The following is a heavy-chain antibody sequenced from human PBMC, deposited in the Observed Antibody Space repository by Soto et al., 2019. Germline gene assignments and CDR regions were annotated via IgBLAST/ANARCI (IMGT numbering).Heavy chain of an antibody. Sequence: QVQLQESGPGLVKPSGTLSLTCTVSGGSMSSYYWSWIRQPPGMGLEWIGYIYYSGTTNYNPSLNSRVNLPVNPSKHPFPLQLSSVTPADTAVYYCARGRTVGNGFDYWGQGTLVTVSS. V-gene: IGHV4-59*01. CDR2: IYYSGTT. CDR3: ARGRTVGNGFDY. J-gene: IGHJ4*02. D-gene: IGHD4-17*01. CDR1: GGSMSSYY.